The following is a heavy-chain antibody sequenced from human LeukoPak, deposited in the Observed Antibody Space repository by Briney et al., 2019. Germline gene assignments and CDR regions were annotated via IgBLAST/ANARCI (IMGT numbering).Heavy chain of an antibody. CDR3: AKLIAASYFDY. Sequence: GGSQRLSCAASGFTFSNYAMNWVRQAPGKGLEWVSGISGSGGDTFYADSVKGRFTISRDNSKKTLYLQMNSLRAEDTAVYYCAKLIAASYFDYWGQGTLVTVSS. CDR2: ISGSGGDT. D-gene: IGHD6-25*01. CDR1: GFTFSNYA. J-gene: IGHJ4*02. V-gene: IGHV3-23*01.